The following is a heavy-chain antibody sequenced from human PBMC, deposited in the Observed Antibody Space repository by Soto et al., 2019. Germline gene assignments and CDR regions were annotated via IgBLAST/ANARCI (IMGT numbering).Heavy chain of an antibody. V-gene: IGHV1-3*01. Sequence: QVQLVQSGAEVRKPGASVKVSCKASGYTFTNYAIHWVRQAPGQRLECMGWINAGTADRRSSQNFRNRVSITRDASTSTAYMELSSLGSEDTALYYCARCIWSSRQVSYGLDNWGQGTLVTVSS. CDR2: INAGTADR. CDR3: ARCIWSSRQVSYGLDN. J-gene: IGHJ4*02. CDR1: GYTFTNYA. D-gene: IGHD3-3*01.